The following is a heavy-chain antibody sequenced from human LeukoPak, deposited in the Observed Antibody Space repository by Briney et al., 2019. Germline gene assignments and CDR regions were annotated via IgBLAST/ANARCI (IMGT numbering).Heavy chain of an antibody. D-gene: IGHD3-22*01. J-gene: IGHJ4*02. V-gene: IGHV1-18*01. CDR3: ARDAPNYYDSSGYHLPRFDY. CDR1: GYTFTSYG. Sequence: ASVKVSCKASGYTFTSYGISWVRQAPGQGLEWMGWISAYNGNTNYAQKLQGRVTTTTDTSTSTAYMELRSLRSDDTAVYYCARDAPNYYDSSGYHLPRFDYWGQGTLVTVSS. CDR2: ISAYNGNT.